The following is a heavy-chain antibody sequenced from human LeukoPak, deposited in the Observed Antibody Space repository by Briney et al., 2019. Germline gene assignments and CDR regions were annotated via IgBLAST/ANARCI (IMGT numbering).Heavy chain of an antibody. CDR2: IFTSGST. CDR3: ASGSGD. J-gene: IGHJ4*02. Sequence: SETLSLTCTVSGGSISSYSWTWIRQPAGKGLEWVGRIFTSGSTNYNPSLKGRVTISVDTSKNQFSLKMTSVTAADTAVYYCASGSGDWGQGTLVTVSS. V-gene: IGHV4-4*07. CDR1: GGSISSYS.